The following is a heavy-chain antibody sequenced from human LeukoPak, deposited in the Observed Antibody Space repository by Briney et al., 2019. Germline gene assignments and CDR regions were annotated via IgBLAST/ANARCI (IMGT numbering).Heavy chain of an antibody. CDR2: IIPIFGTA. CDR1: GGTFSIYA. CDR3: ASTGSGDHSEYFQH. J-gene: IGHJ1*01. D-gene: IGHD1-14*01. Sequence: SVKVSCTASGGTFSIYAISWVRQAPGQGLEWMGGIIPIFGTANYAQKFQGRVTITADESTSTAYMELSSLRSEDTAVYYCASTGSGDHSEYFQHWGQGTLVTVSS. V-gene: IGHV1-69*01.